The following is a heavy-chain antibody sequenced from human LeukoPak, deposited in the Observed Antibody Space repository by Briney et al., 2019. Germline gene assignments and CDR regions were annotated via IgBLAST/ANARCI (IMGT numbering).Heavy chain of an antibody. CDR3: AKDEVGRGLQRSFDY. J-gene: IGHJ4*02. CDR1: GFTFGDYA. Sequence: GGSLRLSCTASGFTFGDYAMSWFRQAPGKGLEWVGFIRSKAYGGTTEYAASVKGRFTISRDNSKNTLYLQMNSLTTEDTAVYYCAKDEVGRGLQRSFDYWGQGTLVSVSS. D-gene: IGHD4-11*01. CDR2: IRSKAYGGTT. V-gene: IGHV3-49*03.